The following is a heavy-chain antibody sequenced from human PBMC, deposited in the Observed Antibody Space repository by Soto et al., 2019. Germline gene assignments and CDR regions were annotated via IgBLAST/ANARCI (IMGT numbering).Heavy chain of an antibody. J-gene: IGHJ4*02. CDR2: ISGSGGST. CDR3: AKEIPPSVRYFDWVRPDY. CDR1: GFTFSNYA. D-gene: IGHD3-9*01. V-gene: IGHV3-23*01. Sequence: GGSLRLSCAASGFTFSNYAVTWVRQAPGKGLEWVSTISGSGGSTYYADSVKGRFTISRDNSKNTLYLQMNSLRAEDTAVYYCAKEIPPSVRYFDWVRPDYWGQGTLVTVSS.